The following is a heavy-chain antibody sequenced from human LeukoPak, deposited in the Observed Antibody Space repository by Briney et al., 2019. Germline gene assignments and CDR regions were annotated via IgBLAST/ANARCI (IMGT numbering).Heavy chain of an antibody. CDR1: GCSFSSST. Sequence: AVTVACKGSGCSFSSSTLSWLRTAQGPGPGLMGGILPILGSATYAQKFQGRVTITTDESTNTAYMELRSVRSDDTAVFYCATGVRAIPIYYWGQGTLVTVSS. CDR3: ATGVRAIPIYY. D-gene: IGHD2-21*01. V-gene: IGHV1-69*16. J-gene: IGHJ4*02. CDR2: ILPILGSA.